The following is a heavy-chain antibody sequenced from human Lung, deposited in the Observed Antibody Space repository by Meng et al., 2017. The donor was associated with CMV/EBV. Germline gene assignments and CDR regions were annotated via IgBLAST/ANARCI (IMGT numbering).Heavy chain of an antibody. CDR1: GYSFTSYW. V-gene: IGHV5-51*01. Sequence: GESLKISCQGSGYSFTSYWIAWVRQMPGKGLEWMGIIYPGDSDTTYSPSFQGQVTISADNSISTTYLQWNSLRASDTAMYYCARQLDTRTWDNWFDPWGQGTXVTVYS. CDR3: ARQLDTRTWDNWFDP. CDR2: IYPGDSDT. D-gene: IGHD2-2*01. J-gene: IGHJ5*02.